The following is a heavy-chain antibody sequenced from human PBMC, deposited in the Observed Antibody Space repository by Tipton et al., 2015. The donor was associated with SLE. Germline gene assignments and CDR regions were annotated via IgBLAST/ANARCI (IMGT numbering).Heavy chain of an antibody. CDR1: GYSISSAFY. Sequence: TLSLTCSVSGYSISSAFYWGWMRQPPGKGLEWIGSIYHSESTYYNPSLKSRVTISLDTSKNQFSLKLNSVTAADTAVYYCARGPLPYGSGTYFDDWGQGTLVTVSS. V-gene: IGHV4-38-2*02. CDR2: IYHSEST. CDR3: ARGPLPYGSGTYFDD. D-gene: IGHD3-10*01. J-gene: IGHJ4*02.